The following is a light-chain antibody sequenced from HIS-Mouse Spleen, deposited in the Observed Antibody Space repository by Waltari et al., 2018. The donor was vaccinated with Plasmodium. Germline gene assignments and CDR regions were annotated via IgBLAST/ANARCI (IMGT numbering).Light chain of an antibody. J-gene: IGLJ3*02. CDR3: YSTDSSGNHRV. Sequence: SYELTQPPSVSVSPGQTASITCPAAALPQKYTYWYQQKSGQAPVLVIYEDSKRPSGIPERFSGSSSGTMATLTISGAQVEDEADYYCYSTDSSGNHRVFGGGTKLTVL. CDR2: EDS. V-gene: IGLV3-10*01. CDR1: ALPQKY.